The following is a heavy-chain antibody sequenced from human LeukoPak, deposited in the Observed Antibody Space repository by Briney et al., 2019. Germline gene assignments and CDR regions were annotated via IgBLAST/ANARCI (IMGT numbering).Heavy chain of an antibody. V-gene: IGHV3-7*01. Sequence: GGSLRLSCEASGFTFSSHWMSWVRQAPGKGLEWVAIIKQDGSEKDYVDSVTGRFTISRDNAKNSLYLQMNSLRDEDTAVYYCARDTSAWRYGMDVWGQETTVTVSS. CDR2: IKQDGSEK. CDR1: GFTFSSHW. CDR3: ARDTSAWRYGMDV. D-gene: IGHD6-19*01. J-gene: IGHJ6*02.